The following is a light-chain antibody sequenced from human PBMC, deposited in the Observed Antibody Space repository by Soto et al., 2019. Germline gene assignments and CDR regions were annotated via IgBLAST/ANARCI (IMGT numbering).Light chain of an antibody. J-gene: IGLJ1*01. CDR3: QVWDSSSDHGV. CDR2: YDS. V-gene: IGLV3-21*04. CDR1: NIGSKS. Sequence: SYELTQPPSVSVAPGKTARITCGGNNIGSKSVHWYQQKPGQAPVLVIYYDSDRPSGIPERFSGSNSGNTATLTISRVEAGDEADYYCQVWDSSSDHGVFGTGTSSPS.